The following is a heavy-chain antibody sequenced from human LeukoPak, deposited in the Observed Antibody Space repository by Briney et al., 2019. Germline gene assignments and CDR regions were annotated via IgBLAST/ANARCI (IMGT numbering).Heavy chain of an antibody. Sequence: SETLSLTCTVSGGSISSSSYYWGWIRQPPGKGLEWIGSIYYSGSTYYNPSLKSRVTISVDTSKNQFSLKLSSVTAADTAVYYCARSRSYYYDSRGAFDIWGQGTMVTASS. D-gene: IGHD3-22*01. CDR2: IYYSGST. V-gene: IGHV4-39*01. J-gene: IGHJ3*02. CDR1: GGSISSSSYY. CDR3: ARSRSYYYDSRGAFDI.